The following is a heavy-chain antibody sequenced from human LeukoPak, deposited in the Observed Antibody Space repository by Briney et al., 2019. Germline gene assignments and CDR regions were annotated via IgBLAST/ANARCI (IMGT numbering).Heavy chain of an antibody. CDR1: GFTFSSYS. CDR2: ISSSSSYI. V-gene: IGHV3-21*01. D-gene: IGHD5-12*01. J-gene: IGHJ3*02. Sequence: GGHLRLSCAASGFTFSSYSTNWVRQAPGKGLEWVSSISSSSSYIYYADSVKGRFTISRDNAKNSLYLQINSLRAEDTAVYYCARDSAYNAFDIWGQGTMVTVSS. CDR3: ARDSAYNAFDI.